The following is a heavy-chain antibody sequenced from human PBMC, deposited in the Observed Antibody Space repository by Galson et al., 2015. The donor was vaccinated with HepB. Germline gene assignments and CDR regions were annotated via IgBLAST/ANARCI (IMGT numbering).Heavy chain of an antibody. CDR1: GFTVSSNY. D-gene: IGHD3-22*01. V-gene: IGHV3-66*02. CDR3: ASPNQGGFVIGY. J-gene: IGHJ4*02. Sequence: SLRLSCAASGFTVSSNYMSWVRQAPGKGLEWVSVIYSGGSTYYADSVKGRFTISRDNSKNTLYLQMNSLRAEDTAVYYCASPNQGGFVIGYWGQGTLVTVSS. CDR2: IYSGGST.